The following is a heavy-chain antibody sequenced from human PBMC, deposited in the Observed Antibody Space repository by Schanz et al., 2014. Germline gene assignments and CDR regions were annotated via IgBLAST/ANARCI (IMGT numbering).Heavy chain of an antibody. CDR3: ATTPQVENDPLTGYLAFDS. CDR2: IIPLLGVT. J-gene: IGHJ4*02. CDR1: GDTFQNYA. D-gene: IGHD3-9*01. V-gene: IGHV1-69*04. Sequence: QVQLVQSGAVVKKPGSSVKVSCKASGDTFQNYAITWVRQAPGRGLEWMGMIIPLLGVTGYAQTFEGRVTITADRSTNTAYLEVSSLRFEDTAMYYCATTPQVENDPLTGYLAFDSWGQGTLVTVSS.